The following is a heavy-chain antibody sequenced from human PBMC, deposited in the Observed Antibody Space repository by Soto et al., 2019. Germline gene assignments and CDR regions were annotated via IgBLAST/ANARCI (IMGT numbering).Heavy chain of an antibody. Sequence: GGSLRLSCAASGFTFSSYAMSWVRQAPGKGLEWVSAISGSGGSTYYADSVKGRFTISRDNSKDTLYLQMNSLRAEDTAVYYCAKRGSIVGATFFDYWGQGTPVTVSS. J-gene: IGHJ4*02. D-gene: IGHD1-26*01. CDR3: AKRGSIVGATFFDY. CDR1: GFTFSSYA. CDR2: ISGSGGST. V-gene: IGHV3-23*01.